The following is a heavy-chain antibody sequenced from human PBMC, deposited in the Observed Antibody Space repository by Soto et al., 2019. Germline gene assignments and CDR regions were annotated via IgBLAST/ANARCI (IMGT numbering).Heavy chain of an antibody. Sequence: QLVQSGAEVKKPGASVKVSCKASGYSFSSHGISWVRQAPGQGLEWMGWISAYDGNTNYVEKFQGRVTMTSDTSTSTAYMDLRSLRSDDTSVYYCARDPPITGSLRGTPLMDVWGQGTTVTVSS. J-gene: IGHJ6*02. D-gene: IGHD1-20*01. CDR2: ISAYDGNT. CDR3: ARDPPITGSLRGTPLMDV. V-gene: IGHV1-18*04. CDR1: GYSFSSHG.